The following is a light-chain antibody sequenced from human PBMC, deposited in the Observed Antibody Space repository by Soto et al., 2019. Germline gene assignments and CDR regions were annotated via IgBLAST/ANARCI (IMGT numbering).Light chain of an antibody. CDR1: TSDVGGYNY. J-gene: IGLJ1*01. Sequence: QSALTQPRSVSGSPGESVTISCTGTTSDVGGYNYVSWYQHHPGKAPKVVIFDVTKRPSGVPDRFSGSKSGNTASLTISGLQAEDESDYYCCSYAARYSYVFGTGTKLTVL. CDR2: DVT. V-gene: IGLV2-11*01. CDR3: CSYAARYSYV.